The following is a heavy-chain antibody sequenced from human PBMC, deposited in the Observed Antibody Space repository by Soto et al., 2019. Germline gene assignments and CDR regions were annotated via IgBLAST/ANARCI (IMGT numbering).Heavy chain of an antibody. CDR3: ARVFGRDGYNFDY. CDR2: MNPNSGNT. CDR1: GYTFTSYD. J-gene: IGHJ4*02. D-gene: IGHD3-16*01. Sequence: ASVKVSCKASGYTFTSYDINWVRQATGQGLEWMGWMNPNSGNTGYAQKFQGRVTMTRNTSISTAYMELSSLRSEDTVVYYCARVFGRDGYNFDYWGQGTLVTVSS. V-gene: IGHV1-8*01.